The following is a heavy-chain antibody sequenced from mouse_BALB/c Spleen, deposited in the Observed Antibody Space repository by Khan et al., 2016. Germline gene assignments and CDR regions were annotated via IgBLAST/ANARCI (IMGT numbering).Heavy chain of an antibody. Sequence: VQLKQSGPSLVKPSQTLSLTCSVTGDSITSGYWNWIRKFPGNKLEYMGYISYSGTTYYNPSLRSRVSIPRDTSKNQYYLLLNSVTTEDTATYYCARFDGYDPYWYFDVWGAGTTVTVSS. V-gene: IGHV3-8*02. J-gene: IGHJ1*01. CDR1: GDSITSGY. CDR2: ISYSGTT. CDR3: ARFDGYDPYWYFDV. D-gene: IGHD2-2*01.